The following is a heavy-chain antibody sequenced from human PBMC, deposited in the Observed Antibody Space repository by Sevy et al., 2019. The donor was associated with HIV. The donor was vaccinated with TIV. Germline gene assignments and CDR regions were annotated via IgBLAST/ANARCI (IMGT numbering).Heavy chain of an antibody. Sequence: GGSLRLSCAASGFIFSTYGIHWVRQAPGKGLEWVAVISYDGSEKYHADSVRRRFTISRDNSKNTLYLQMNSLRVEDTAIYYCAKMQGGSYNYYGMDVWGQGTTVTVSS. CDR3: AKMQGGSYNYYGMDV. CDR2: ISYDGSEK. V-gene: IGHV3-30*18. D-gene: IGHD1-26*01. CDR1: GFIFSTYG. J-gene: IGHJ6*02.